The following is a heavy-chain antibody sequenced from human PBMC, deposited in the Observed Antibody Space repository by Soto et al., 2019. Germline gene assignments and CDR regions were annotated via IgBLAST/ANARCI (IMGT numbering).Heavy chain of an antibody. CDR2: ISATGGLK. CDR3: AREVGAHSRWLDP. CDR1: GVTFTHYA. Sequence: ESVGRLGRPGGSLRLSCAASGVTFTHYAMTWVRHSPGKGLQWVSGISATGGLKYYADSVQGRFTISRDNSKNTLYLQMDNLRDDDTAIYYWAREVGAHSRWLDPWGQGPQGSVSS. D-gene: IGHD3-3*01. J-gene: IGHJ5*02. V-gene: IGHV3-23*01.